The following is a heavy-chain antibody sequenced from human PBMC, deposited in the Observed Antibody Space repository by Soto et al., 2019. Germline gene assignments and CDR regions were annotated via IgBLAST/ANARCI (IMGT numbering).Heavy chain of an antibody. CDR3: ARGGLAATIARFRYYYYYGMDV. Sequence: PSETLSLTCTVSGGSISSGDYYWSWIRQPPGKGLEWIGYIYYSGSTYYNPSLKSRVTISVDTSKNQFSLKLSSVTAADTAVYYCARGGLAATIARFRYYYYYGMDVWGQGTTVTVSS. CDR1: GGSISSGDYY. J-gene: IGHJ6*02. D-gene: IGHD3-10*01. CDR2: IYYSGST. V-gene: IGHV4-30-4*01.